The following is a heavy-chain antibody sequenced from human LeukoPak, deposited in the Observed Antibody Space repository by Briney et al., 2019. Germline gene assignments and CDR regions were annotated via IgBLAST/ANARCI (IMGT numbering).Heavy chain of an antibody. J-gene: IGHJ6*02. CDR1: GFTFSSYA. Sequence: PGRSLRLSCAASGFTFSSYAMHWVRQGPGKGLEWVAVISYDGSNKYYADSVKGRFTISRDNSKNTLYLQMNSLRAEDTAVYYCARGDYYGSGTYYYYGMDVWGQGTTVTVSS. CDR2: ISYDGSNK. V-gene: IGHV3-30-3*01. CDR3: ARGDYYGSGTYYYYGMDV. D-gene: IGHD3-10*01.